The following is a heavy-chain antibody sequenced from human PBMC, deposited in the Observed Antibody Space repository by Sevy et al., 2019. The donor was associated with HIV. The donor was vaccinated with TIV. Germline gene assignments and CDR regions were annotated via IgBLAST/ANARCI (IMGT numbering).Heavy chain of an antibody. Sequence: GGSLRLSCAATGFTFSQYGMEWVRQAPGKGLEWVAFIRYDGSNKYYADSVKGRFTISRDNSKNTLYLKMNSLRAEDTAVYYCAKGPSPMITFGGVADYWGQGTLVTVSS. CDR3: AKGPSPMITFGGVADY. CDR2: IRYDGSNK. CDR1: GFTFSQYG. V-gene: IGHV3-30*02. J-gene: IGHJ4*02. D-gene: IGHD3-16*01.